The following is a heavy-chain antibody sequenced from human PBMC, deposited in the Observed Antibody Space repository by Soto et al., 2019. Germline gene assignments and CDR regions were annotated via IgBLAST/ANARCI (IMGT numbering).Heavy chain of an antibody. CDR3: AKDAQGRQLTLFLIVY. CDR1: GFTFSSYA. Sequence: EVQLLESGGGLVQPGGSLRLSCAASGFTFSSYAMSWVRQAPGKGLEWVSAISGSGGSTYYADSVKGRFTISRDNSKNTLYLEMDRPRPEDTSVYYCAKDAQGRQLTLFLIVYWGQGTLVTVSS. D-gene: IGHD6-13*01. V-gene: IGHV3-23*01. J-gene: IGHJ4*02. CDR2: ISGSGGST.